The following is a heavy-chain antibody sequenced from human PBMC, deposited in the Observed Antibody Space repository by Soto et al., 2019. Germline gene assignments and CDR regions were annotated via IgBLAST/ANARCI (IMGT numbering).Heavy chain of an antibody. Sequence: GASVKVSCKASGYTFTSYDINWVRQATGQGLEWMGWMNPNSGNTGYAQKFQGRVTMTRNTSISTAYMELSSLRSEDTAVYYCARGLYYSYSSGRRDMHDAFDIWGQGTMVTVSS. CDR1: GYTFTSYD. CDR3: ARGLYYSYSSGRRDMHDAFDI. CDR2: MNPNSGNT. D-gene: IGHD6-19*01. V-gene: IGHV1-8*01. J-gene: IGHJ3*02.